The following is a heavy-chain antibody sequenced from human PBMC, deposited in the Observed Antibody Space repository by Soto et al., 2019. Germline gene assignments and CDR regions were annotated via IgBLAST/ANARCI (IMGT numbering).Heavy chain of an antibody. D-gene: IGHD6-19*01. Sequence: GASVKVSCKASGYTFTSYGISWVRQAPGQGLEWMGWISAYNGNTNYAQKFRGRVTITADESTSTAYMEVSSLRSEDTAVYYCARASGRGWYNWFDPWGQGTLVTVSS. V-gene: IGHV1-18*04. CDR1: GYTFTSYG. J-gene: IGHJ5*02. CDR2: ISAYNGNT. CDR3: ARASGRGWYNWFDP.